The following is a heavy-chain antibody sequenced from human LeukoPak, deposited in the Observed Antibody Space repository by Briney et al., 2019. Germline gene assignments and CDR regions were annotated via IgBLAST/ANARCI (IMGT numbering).Heavy chain of an antibody. CDR2: ISSSSSYI. J-gene: IGHJ5*02. D-gene: IGHD4-23*01. Sequence: GGSLRLSCAASGFTFSSYSMNWVRQAPGKGLEMVSSISSSSSYIYYADSVKGRFTISRDNAKNSLYLQMNSLRAEDTAVYYCAREFGDYGGNSGWFDPWGQGTLVTVSS. CDR3: AREFGDYGGNSGWFDP. V-gene: IGHV3-21*01. CDR1: GFTFSSYS.